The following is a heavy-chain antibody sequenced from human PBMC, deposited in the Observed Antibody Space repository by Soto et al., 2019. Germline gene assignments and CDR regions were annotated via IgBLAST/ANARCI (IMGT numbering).Heavy chain of an antibody. D-gene: IGHD3-10*01. CDR3: ARDGSGSSTNNWFDT. CDR2: IFYSGST. Sequence: PSETLSLTCSVSGGSIIRGSYYWTWIRQHPGNGLEWLGNIFYSGSTYYNPSLKSRILMSLDTSKNQFSLRLSSVTAADTAVYYCARDGSGSSTNNWFDTWGLGTLVTVSS. CDR1: GGSIIRGSYY. V-gene: IGHV4-31*03. J-gene: IGHJ5*02.